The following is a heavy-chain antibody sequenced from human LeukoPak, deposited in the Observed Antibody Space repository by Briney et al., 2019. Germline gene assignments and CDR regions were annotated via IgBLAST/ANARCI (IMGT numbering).Heavy chain of an antibody. CDR1: GYTLTELS. D-gene: IGHD3-22*01. J-gene: IGHJ4*02. Sequence: ASVKVSCKVSGYTLTELSMHWVRQAPGKGLEWMGGFDPEDGETFYAQRFQGRVTMTEDTSTDTAYMELSSLRSEDTAVYYCATDYYYDSSGSYYTVDYWGQGTLVTVSS. CDR3: ATDYYYDSSGSYYTVDY. CDR2: FDPEDGET. V-gene: IGHV1-24*01.